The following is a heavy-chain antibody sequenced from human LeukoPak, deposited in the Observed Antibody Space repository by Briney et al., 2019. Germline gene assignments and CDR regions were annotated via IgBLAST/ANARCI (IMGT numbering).Heavy chain of an antibody. CDR1: GGSISSSSYY. CDR3: ARDQTSTWYRRGIE. V-gene: IGHV3-11*01. D-gene: IGHD6-13*01. CDR2: ISSSGSTI. Sequence: PSETLSLTCTVSGGSISSSSYYWGWIRQPPGKGLEWISYISSSGSTIYYADSVKGRFTISRDNAKNSLYLQMNSLRAEDTAVYYCARDQTSTWYRRGIEWGQGTLVTVSS. J-gene: IGHJ1*01.